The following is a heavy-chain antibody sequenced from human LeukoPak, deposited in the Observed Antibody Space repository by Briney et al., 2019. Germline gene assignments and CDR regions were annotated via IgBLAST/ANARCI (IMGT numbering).Heavy chain of an antibody. V-gene: IGHV3-53*01. D-gene: IGHD6-19*01. Sequence: PGGSLRLSCAASGLTVSSNYMSWVRQAPGEGLEWVSVIYTGGSTCYADSVKGRFTISRDNSKNTVYLQMNSLRAEDTAVYHCAKDFIRIAVPGSFDSWGQGTLVTVSS. CDR2: IYTGGST. CDR1: GLTVSSNY. J-gene: IGHJ4*02. CDR3: AKDFIRIAVPGSFDS.